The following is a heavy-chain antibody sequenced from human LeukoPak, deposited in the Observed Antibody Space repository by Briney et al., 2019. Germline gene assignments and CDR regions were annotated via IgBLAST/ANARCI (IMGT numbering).Heavy chain of an antibody. Sequence: GGSLRLSCADSGFTFSSYAMHWVRQAPGKGLEWVAVISYDGSNKYYADSVKGRFTISRDNSKNTLYLQMNSLRAEDTAVYYCARDRVRGTGTIGYWGQGTLVTVSS. CDR2: ISYDGSNK. V-gene: IGHV3-30-3*01. CDR3: ARDRVRGTGTIGY. J-gene: IGHJ4*02. D-gene: IGHD1-1*01. CDR1: GFTFSSYA.